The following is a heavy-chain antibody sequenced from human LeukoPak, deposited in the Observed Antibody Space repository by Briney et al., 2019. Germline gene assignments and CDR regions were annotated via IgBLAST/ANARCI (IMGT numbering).Heavy chain of an antibody. Sequence: GGSLRLSCAASGFTFDDYGMHWVRQAPGKGLEWVSGISWNSGSIGYADSVKGRFTISRDNAKNSLYLQMNSLRAEDTALYYCAKALDGYNYFSPVGYWGQGTLVTVSS. CDR1: GFTFDDYG. D-gene: IGHD5-24*01. J-gene: IGHJ4*02. CDR3: AKALDGYNYFSPVGY. CDR2: ISWNSGSI. V-gene: IGHV3-9*01.